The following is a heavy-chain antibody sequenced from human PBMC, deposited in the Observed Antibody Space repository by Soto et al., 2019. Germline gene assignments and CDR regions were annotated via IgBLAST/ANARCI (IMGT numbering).Heavy chain of an antibody. J-gene: IGHJ4*02. V-gene: IGHV4-59*01. D-gene: IGHD3-22*01. CDR3: ARAYYDSSGYPRGFDY. CDR2: IYYSGST. Sequence: PSETLSLTCTVSGGSISSYYWSWIRQPPGKGLEWIGYIYYSGSTNYNPSLKSRVTISVDTSKNQFSLKLSSVTAADTAVYYCARAYYDSSGYPRGFDYWGQGTLVTVSS. CDR1: GGSISSYY.